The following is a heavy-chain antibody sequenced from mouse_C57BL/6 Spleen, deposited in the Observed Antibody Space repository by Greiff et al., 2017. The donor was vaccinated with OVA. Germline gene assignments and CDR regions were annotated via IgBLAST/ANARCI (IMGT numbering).Heavy chain of an antibody. Sequence: VQLQQPGAELVMPGASVKLSCKASGYTFTSYWMHWVKQRPGQGLEWIGEIDPSDSYTNYNQKFKGKSTLTVDKSSSTAYMQLSSLTSEDSAVYYCARKEGVRYFDVWGTGTTVTVSS. V-gene: IGHV1-69*01. CDR3: ARKEGVRYFDV. CDR1: GYTFTSYW. CDR2: IDPSDSYT. J-gene: IGHJ1*03.